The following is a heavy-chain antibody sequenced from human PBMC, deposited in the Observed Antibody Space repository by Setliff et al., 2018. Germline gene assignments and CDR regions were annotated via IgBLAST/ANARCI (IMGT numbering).Heavy chain of an antibody. V-gene: IGHV1-69*10. Sequence: SVKVSCKASGGTFSSYAISWVRQAPGQGLEWMGGIIPILGIANYAQKFQDRVDMTRDTSTSTVYMELSSLKSEDTAVYYCAKAGAIGAWYEDALDMWGQGTMVTVSS. J-gene: IGHJ3*02. CDR2: IIPILGIA. CDR1: GGTFSSYA. CDR3: AKAGAIGAWYEDALDM. D-gene: IGHD6-19*01.